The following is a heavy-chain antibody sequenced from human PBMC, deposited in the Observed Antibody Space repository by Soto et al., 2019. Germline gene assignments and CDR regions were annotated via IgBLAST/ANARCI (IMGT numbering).Heavy chain of an antibody. Sequence: VASVKVSCKASGYTFTGYYMHWVRQAPGQGLEWMGWINPNSGGTNYAQKFQGWVTMTRDTSISTAYMELSRLRSDDTAVYYCARGDIVVVPAAMDVWGQGTTVTVSS. CDR2: INPNSGGT. CDR1: GYTFTGYY. CDR3: ARGDIVVVPAAMDV. J-gene: IGHJ6*02. D-gene: IGHD2-2*01. V-gene: IGHV1-2*04.